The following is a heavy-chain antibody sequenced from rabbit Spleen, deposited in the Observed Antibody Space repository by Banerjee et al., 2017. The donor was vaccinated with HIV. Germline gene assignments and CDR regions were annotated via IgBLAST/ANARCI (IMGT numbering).Heavy chain of an antibody. J-gene: IGHJ4*01. D-gene: IGHD2-1*01. Sequence: QEQLVESGGGLVKPEGSLTLTCKASGFSFSDRDVMCWVRQAPGKGLQWIACINTYTGKPVYATWAKGRFTISSHNAQNTLYLQLSSLTAADTATYFCVRDQAGDADYGPYYLNLWGPGTLVTVS. CDR1: GFSFSDRDV. CDR2: INTYTGKP. CDR3: VRDQAGDADYGPYYLNL. V-gene: IGHV1S45*01.